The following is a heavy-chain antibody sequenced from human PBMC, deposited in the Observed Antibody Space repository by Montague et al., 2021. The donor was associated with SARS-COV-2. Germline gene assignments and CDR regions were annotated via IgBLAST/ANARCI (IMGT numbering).Heavy chain of an antibody. V-gene: IGHV4-4*02. CDR1: GGSISSSNW. Sequence: SETLSLTCAVSGGSISSSNWWSWVRQPPGKGLEWIGEIYHSGSTNYNPSLKSRVTISVGKSKNQFSLKLSSVTAADTAVYYCARDLFSPYSSGWYADYWGQGTLVTVSS. CDR2: IYHSGST. J-gene: IGHJ4*02. CDR3: ARDLFSPYSSGWYADY. D-gene: IGHD6-19*01.